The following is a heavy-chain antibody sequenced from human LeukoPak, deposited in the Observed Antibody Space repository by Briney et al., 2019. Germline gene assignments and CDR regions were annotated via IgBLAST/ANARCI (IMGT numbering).Heavy chain of an antibody. D-gene: IGHD1-26*01. CDR2: IGGSRTE. J-gene: IGHJ4*02. CDR3: ARAQGALDY. Sequence: GGSLRLSCAASGFTITTYAVNWVRQAPGKGLEWVSGIGGSRTEYYADCVKGRFIISSDSSQNSVHLQMNSLTVEDTAVYYCARAQGALDYWGQGTLINVSS. CDR1: GFTITTYA. V-gene: IGHV3-23*01.